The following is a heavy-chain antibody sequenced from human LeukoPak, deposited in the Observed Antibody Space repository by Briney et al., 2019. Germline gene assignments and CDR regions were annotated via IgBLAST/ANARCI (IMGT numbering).Heavy chain of an antibody. V-gene: IGHV5-51*01. CDR1: GYSFTSYW. D-gene: IGHD3-22*01. Sequence: GESLKISCKGSGYSFTSYWIGWVRQMPGKGLEWTGIIYPGDSDTRYSPSFQGQVTISADKSISTAYLQWSSLKASDTAMYYCARAGDSSGYYYHYWGQGTLVTVSS. J-gene: IGHJ4*02. CDR3: ARAGDSSGYYYHY. CDR2: IYPGDSDT.